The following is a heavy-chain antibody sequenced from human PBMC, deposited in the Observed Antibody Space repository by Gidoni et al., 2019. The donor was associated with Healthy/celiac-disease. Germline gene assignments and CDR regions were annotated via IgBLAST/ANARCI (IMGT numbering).Heavy chain of an antibody. CDR2: IWYDGSNK. CDR3: ARDPLSTYGDYEEYNWFDP. V-gene: IGHV3-33*01. J-gene: IGHJ5*02. CDR1: GFTFSSYC. Sequence: QVQLVESGGGVVQPGRSLRLSCAASGFTFSSYCLHWVRQAPGKGLEWVAVIWYDGSNKYYADSVKGRFTISRDNSKNTLYLQMNSLRAEDTAVYYCARDPLSTYGDYEEYNWFDPWGQGTLVTVSS. D-gene: IGHD4-17*01.